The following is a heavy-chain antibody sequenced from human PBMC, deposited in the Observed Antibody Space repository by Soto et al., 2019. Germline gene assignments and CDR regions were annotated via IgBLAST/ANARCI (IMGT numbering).Heavy chain of an antibody. J-gene: IGHJ4*02. V-gene: IGHV4-59*11. CDR3: ARDRTGDYGDYSPSYFDY. CDR2: IYYSGST. D-gene: IGHD4-17*01. CDR1: GGSISSHY. Sequence: SETLSLTCTVSGGSISSHYWSWIRQPPGKGLEWIGYIYYSGSTNYNPSLKSRVTISVDTSKNQFSLKLSSVTAADTAVYYCARDRTGDYGDYSPSYFDYWGQGTLVTVSS.